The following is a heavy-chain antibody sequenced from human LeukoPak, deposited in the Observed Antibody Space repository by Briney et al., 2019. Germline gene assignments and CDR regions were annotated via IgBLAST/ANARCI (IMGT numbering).Heavy chain of an antibody. D-gene: IGHD2-2*01. CDR3: AREYCSSTSCLLDF. J-gene: IGHJ4*02. CDR1: GFTFSSYG. V-gene: IGHV3-30*02. Sequence: GGSLRLSCAASGFTFSSYGMHWVRQAPGKGLEWVAFIRYDGGNKYYADSVKGRFTISRDNSKNTLYLQMNSLTAEDTAVYYCAREYCSSTSCLLDFWGQGTLVTVSS. CDR2: IRYDGGNK.